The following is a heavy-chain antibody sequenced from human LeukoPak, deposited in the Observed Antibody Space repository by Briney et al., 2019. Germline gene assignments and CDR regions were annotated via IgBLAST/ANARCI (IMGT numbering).Heavy chain of an antibody. D-gene: IGHD3-10*01. CDR3: ARASYYMVRGTNYYYYMDV. V-gene: IGHV1-2*02. CDR1: GYTFTGYY. Sequence: ASVKVSCKASGYTFTGYYMHWVRQAPGQGLEWMGWINPNSGGTNYAQKFQGRVTMTRDTSISTAYMELSRLRSDDTAVYYCARASYYMVRGTNYYYYMDVWGKGTTVTISS. J-gene: IGHJ6*03. CDR2: INPNSGGT.